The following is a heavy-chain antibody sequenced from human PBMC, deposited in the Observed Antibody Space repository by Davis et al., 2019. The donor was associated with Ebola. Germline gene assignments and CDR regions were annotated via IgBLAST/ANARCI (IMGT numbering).Heavy chain of an antibody. J-gene: IGHJ6*02. Sequence: SQTLSLTCTLSAGSISSSSYYWGWLRQPPGKGLEWIGHIYYSGSTNYNPSLKSRVTISVDTSKKQFSLKLSSVTAADTAVYYCARGRDYGDYGGLAYYYYGMDVWGQGTTVTVSS. D-gene: IGHD4-17*01. CDR1: AGSISSSSYY. CDR3: ARGRDYGDYGGLAYYYYGMDV. CDR2: IYYSGST. V-gene: IGHV4-61*05.